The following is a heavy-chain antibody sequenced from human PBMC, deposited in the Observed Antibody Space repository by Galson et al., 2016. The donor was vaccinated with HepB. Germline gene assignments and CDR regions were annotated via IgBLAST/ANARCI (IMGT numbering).Heavy chain of an antibody. D-gene: IGHD3-3*01. CDR3: AKVDAFWSGSPGWFDP. Sequence: SETLSLTCSVFGGSFTGYYWTWIRQRPGKGLEWIGEINHSGSTNYNPSLESRVPISVDSPKNQVSLKMNSMTAADTAVYYCAKVDAFWSGSPGWFDPWGQGTLVTVSS. V-gene: IGHV4-34*01. CDR1: GGSFTGYY. J-gene: IGHJ5*02. CDR2: INHSGST.